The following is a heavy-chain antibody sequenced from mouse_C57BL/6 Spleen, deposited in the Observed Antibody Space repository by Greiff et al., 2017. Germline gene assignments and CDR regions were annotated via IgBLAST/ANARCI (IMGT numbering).Heavy chain of an antibody. CDR2: IDPSDSET. J-gene: IGHJ4*01. CDR1: GYTFTSYW. Sequence: VQLQQPGAELVRPGSSVKLSCTASGYTFTSYWMHWVKQRPIQGLEWIGNIDPSDSETHYTQKFKDKATLTVDKSSSTAYMQLSSLTSEDSAVYYCVFDYEGAMDYWGQGTSVTVSS. D-gene: IGHD2-4*01. V-gene: IGHV1-52*01. CDR3: VFDYEGAMDY.